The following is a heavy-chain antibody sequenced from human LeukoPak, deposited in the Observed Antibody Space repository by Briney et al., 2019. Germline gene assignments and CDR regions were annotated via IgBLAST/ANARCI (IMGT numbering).Heavy chain of an antibody. CDR1: GYTFIAYY. D-gene: IGHD3-10*01. CDR3: ARGGAYGSESYSFDY. V-gene: IGHV1-2*02. Sequence: ASVKVSCKASGYTFIAYYIHWVRQAPGQGLEWMGWINPKSGGTNYAQKFQGRVTMTRDTSITTACMELSRLRLDDTAIYYCARGGAYGSESYSFDYWGQGTLVTVSS. CDR2: INPKSGGT. J-gene: IGHJ4*02.